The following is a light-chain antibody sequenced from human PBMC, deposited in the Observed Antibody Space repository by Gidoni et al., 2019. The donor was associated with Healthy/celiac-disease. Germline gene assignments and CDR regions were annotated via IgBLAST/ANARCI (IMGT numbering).Light chain of an antibody. J-gene: IGKJ2*03. V-gene: IGKV3-15*01. CDR1: PSVSSN. CDR2: GAS. Sequence: EIVMTQSPATLSVSPGERATLSCRASPSVSSNLAWYQQKPGQAPRLLIYGASTRATGIPARFIGSGSGTEFTLTISSLQSEDFAVYYCQQYNNWPPYSFGQGTKLEIK. CDR3: QQYNNWPPYS.